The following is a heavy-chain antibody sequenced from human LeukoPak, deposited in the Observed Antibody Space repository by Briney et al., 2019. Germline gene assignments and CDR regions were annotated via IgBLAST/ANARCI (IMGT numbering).Heavy chain of an antibody. V-gene: IGHV1-69*13. CDR1: GGTFSSYA. CDR3: ASSMIVVVTAYYFDY. J-gene: IGHJ4*02. D-gene: IGHD3-22*01. Sequence: SVKVSCKASGGTFSSYAISWVRQAPGQGLEWMGGIIPIFGTANYAQKFQGRVTITADESTSTAYMELSSLRSEDTAVYYCASSMIVVVTAYYFDYWGQGTLATVSS. CDR2: IIPIFGTA.